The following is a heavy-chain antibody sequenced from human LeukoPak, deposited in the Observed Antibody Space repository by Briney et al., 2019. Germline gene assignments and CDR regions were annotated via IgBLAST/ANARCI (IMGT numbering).Heavy chain of an antibody. CDR2: ISSSSSYI. CDR3: AKALDSYGSGYYFDY. V-gene: IGHV3-21*04. Sequence: GGSLRLSCAASGFTFSSYSMNWVRQAPGKGLEWVSSISSSSSYIYYADSVKGRFTISRDNAKNTLYLQMNSLRAEDTAVYYCAKALDSYGSGYYFDYWGQGTLVTVSS. CDR1: GFTFSSYS. D-gene: IGHD5-18*01. J-gene: IGHJ4*02.